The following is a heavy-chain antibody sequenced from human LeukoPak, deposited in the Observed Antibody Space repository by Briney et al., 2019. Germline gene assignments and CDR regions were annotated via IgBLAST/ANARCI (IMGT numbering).Heavy chain of an antibody. CDR1: GYTFTSNY. Sequence: ASVKVSCKAFGYTFTSNYMHWVRQAPGQGLEWMGLINPTGGSTGYAQKFQGRVTMTRDMSTSTDYMELSSLRSEDTAIYYCARDNSVEDNAWWFDPWGQGTLVTVPS. D-gene: IGHD4-23*01. J-gene: IGHJ5*02. CDR2: INPTGGST. CDR3: ARDNSVEDNAWWFDP. V-gene: IGHV1-46*01.